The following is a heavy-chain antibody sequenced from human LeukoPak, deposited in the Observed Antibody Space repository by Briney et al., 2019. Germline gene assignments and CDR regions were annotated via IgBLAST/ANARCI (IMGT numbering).Heavy chain of an antibody. Sequence: PSETLSLTCTVSGGSISSHYWSWIRQPPGKGLEWIGYIYYSGSTNYNPSLKSRVTISIDTSKNQFSLKLSSVTAADTAVYYCATATVTTWDYYGMDVWGQGTTVTVSS. CDR2: IYYSGST. D-gene: IGHD4-17*01. CDR1: GGSISSHY. V-gene: IGHV4-59*11. CDR3: ATATVTTWDYYGMDV. J-gene: IGHJ6*02.